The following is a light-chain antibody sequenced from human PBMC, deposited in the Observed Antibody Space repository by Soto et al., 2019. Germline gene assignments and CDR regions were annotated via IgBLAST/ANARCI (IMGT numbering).Light chain of an antibody. Sequence: DIVLTQSPDSVAVSLGERATINCKSSQSVLFSINQKNYLAWYHQKPGQPPKLLIYWASIRESGVPTRFSGSGSGTNFTLTISSLEPEDFAVYYCQQYVSSPRTFGQGTKVEI. CDR3: QQYVSSPRT. CDR1: QSVLFSINQKNY. V-gene: IGKV4-1*01. CDR2: WAS. J-gene: IGKJ1*01.